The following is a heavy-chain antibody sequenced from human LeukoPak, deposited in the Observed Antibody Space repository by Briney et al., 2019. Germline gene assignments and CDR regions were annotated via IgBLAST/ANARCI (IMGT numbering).Heavy chain of an antibody. CDR2: VIPFFGTA. CDR1: GGIFSSYA. J-gene: IGHJ6*02. CDR3: ARDRSSPYGGNSGVYYYGMDV. D-gene: IGHD4-23*01. V-gene: IGHV1-69*13. Sequence: SVKVSCKASGGIFSSYAISWVGQAPGQGLEWMGGVIPFFGTANYAPTFAARVTITADESTSTAYMELSSLRSEDTPVYYCARDRSSPYGGNSGVYYYGMDVWGQGTTVTASS.